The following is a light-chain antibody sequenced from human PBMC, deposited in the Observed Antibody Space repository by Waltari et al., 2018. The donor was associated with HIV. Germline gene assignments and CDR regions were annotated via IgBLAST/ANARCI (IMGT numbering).Light chain of an antibody. J-gene: IGKJ2*01. V-gene: IGKV3-15*01. CDR2: GAS. CDR1: QSVSRN. Sequence: EIVMTQSPATLYVSPGERATLSCRASQSVSRNLAWYQQKPGQAPRLLIYGASTRATGIPARFSGSGSGTEFTLTISSLQSEDFAVYYCQHSETFGQGTNVEIK. CDR3: QHSET.